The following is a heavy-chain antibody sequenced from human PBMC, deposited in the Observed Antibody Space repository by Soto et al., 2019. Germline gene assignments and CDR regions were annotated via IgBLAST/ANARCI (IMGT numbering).Heavy chain of an antibody. Sequence: QVQLVQSGAEVKKPGSSVQGSCKASGCTFSSYAISWVRQAPGQGLEWMGGIIPSCGTANYAQKFQGRVTITADESTSTAYMELSSLRSEDTAVYYCARMEYDSSGYYEKAFDIWCQGTMVTVSS. D-gene: IGHD3-22*01. J-gene: IGHJ3*02. CDR3: ARMEYDSSGYYEKAFDI. CDR1: GCTFSSYA. CDR2: IIPSCGTA. V-gene: IGHV1-69*01.